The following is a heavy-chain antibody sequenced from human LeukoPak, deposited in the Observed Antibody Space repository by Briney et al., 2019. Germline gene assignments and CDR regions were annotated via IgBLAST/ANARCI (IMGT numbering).Heavy chain of an antibody. D-gene: IGHD1-14*01. CDR1: GFTFSSYW. J-gene: IGHJ3*02. CDR2: IKQDGSEK. V-gene: IGHV3-7*01. CDR3: ARAPVSRMGSDAFDI. Sequence: PGGSLRLSCAASGFTFSSYWMSWVRQAPGKGLEWVANIKQDGSEKYYVDSVKGRFTISRDNAKNSLYLQMNSLRAEDTAVYYCARAPVSRMGSDAFDIWGQGTMVTVSS.